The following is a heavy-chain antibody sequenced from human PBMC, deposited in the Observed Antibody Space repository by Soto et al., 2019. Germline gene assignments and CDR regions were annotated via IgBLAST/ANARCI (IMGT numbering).Heavy chain of an antibody. CDR3: AGEETDGSNTYYYYYGMDV. CDR1: CGSVSSSNW. J-gene: IGHJ6*02. D-gene: IGHD2-2*01. Sequence: TLSLTCAFSCGSVSSSNWWSWDRQPPGKGLECSGEIYHSGSTNYNPSLKSRVTISVDKYKNQFSLKLRSVTAADTAVYYCAGEETDGSNTYYYYYGMDVWSQGTTVTVSS. CDR2: IYHSGST. V-gene: IGHV4-4*02.